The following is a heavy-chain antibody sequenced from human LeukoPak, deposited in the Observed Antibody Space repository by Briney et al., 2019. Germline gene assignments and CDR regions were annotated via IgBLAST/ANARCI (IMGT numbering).Heavy chain of an antibody. J-gene: IGHJ4*02. V-gene: IGHV1-2*02. CDR1: GYISINYA. CDR3: VRGSDSSGYYLETGFDY. Sequence: GASVKVSCKTSGYISINYAISWVRQAPGQGLEWMGWINPNSGGTNYAQKFQGRVTMTRDTSISTAYMELSRLRSDDTAVYYCVRGSDSSGYYLETGFDYWGQGTLVTVSS. CDR2: INPNSGGT. D-gene: IGHD3-22*01.